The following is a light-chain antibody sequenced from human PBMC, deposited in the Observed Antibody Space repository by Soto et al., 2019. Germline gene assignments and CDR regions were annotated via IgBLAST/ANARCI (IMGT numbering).Light chain of an antibody. CDR3: DKYGTSLKS. Sequence: EIVLTQSPGTLSLSPGERATFSCRASQSISSRYLGWYQQKPGQAPRLLIYGASTRATGIPDRFSGSGSGTDSTPTQSRLGPKDNAVYYCDKYGTSLKSFGQGTKREI. J-gene: IGKJ2*01. CDR1: QSISSRY. CDR2: GAS. V-gene: IGKV3-20*01.